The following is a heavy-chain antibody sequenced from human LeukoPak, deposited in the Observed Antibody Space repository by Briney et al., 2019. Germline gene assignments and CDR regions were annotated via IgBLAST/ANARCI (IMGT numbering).Heavy chain of an antibody. CDR2: IRYDGSNK. J-gene: IGHJ4*02. Sequence: GGSLRLSCAASGFTFSSYGMHWVRQAPGRGLEWVAFIRYDGSNKYYADSVKGRFTISRDNSKNTLYLQMNSLRSEDTAVYYCASSVRLDGSTGYWGQGTLVTVSS. CDR1: GFTFSSYG. D-gene: IGHD5/OR15-5a*01. V-gene: IGHV3-30*02. CDR3: ASSVRLDGSTGY.